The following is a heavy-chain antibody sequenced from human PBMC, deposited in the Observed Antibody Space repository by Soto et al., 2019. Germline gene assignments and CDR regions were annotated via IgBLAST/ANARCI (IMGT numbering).Heavy chain of an antibody. CDR1: GFTFSSYS. Sequence: EVQLVESGGGLVKPGGSLRLSCEASGFTFSSYSMNCVRQAPGKGLEWVSSITSSSSYIYYADSVKGRFTISRDNAKNSLYLQMNSLRAEDTAVYYCARGRVVVAATIDYWGQGTLVTVSS. D-gene: IGHD2-15*01. CDR2: ITSSSSYI. CDR3: ARGRVVVAATIDY. J-gene: IGHJ4*02. V-gene: IGHV3-21*01.